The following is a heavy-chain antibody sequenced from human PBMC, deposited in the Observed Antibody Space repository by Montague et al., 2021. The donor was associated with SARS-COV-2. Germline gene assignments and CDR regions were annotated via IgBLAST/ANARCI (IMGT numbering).Heavy chain of an antibody. CDR1: GGSISSSNYY. CDR2: IYYSGST. D-gene: IGHD3-22*01. J-gene: IGHJ3*02. Sequence: SETLSLTCTVSGGSISSSNYYWGWIRQPPGKGLEWIGSIYYSGSTYYNPSLKSRVIIFVDTSKNQCSLTLSSVTAADTAVYYCASPTYYYDSSGSDAFDIWGQGTMVTVSS. CDR3: ASPTYYYDSSGSDAFDI. V-gene: IGHV4-39*01.